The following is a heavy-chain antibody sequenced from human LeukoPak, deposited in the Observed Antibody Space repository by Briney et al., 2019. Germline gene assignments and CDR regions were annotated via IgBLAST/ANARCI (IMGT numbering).Heavy chain of an antibody. J-gene: IGHJ4*02. Sequence: GGSLRLSCAASGFTFSSYSMNWVRQAPGKGLEWVSSISSSSSYIYYADSVKGRFTISRDNAKNSLYLQMNSLKAEDTAVYYCAKDQGQWLVWSPLDYWGQGTLVTVSS. CDR3: AKDQGQWLVWSPLDY. D-gene: IGHD6-19*01. CDR1: GFTFSSYS. V-gene: IGHV3-21*01. CDR2: ISSSSSYI.